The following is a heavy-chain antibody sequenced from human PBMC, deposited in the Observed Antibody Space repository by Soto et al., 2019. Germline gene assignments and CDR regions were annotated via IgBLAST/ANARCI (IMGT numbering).Heavy chain of an antibody. J-gene: IGHJ4*02. V-gene: IGHV3-30-3*01. D-gene: IGHD2-21*01. CDR1: GFAFSTYP. CDR3: ASRRGDGYFEL. Sequence: QVQLVESGGGVVQPERSLRLSCAASGFAFSTYPMYWVRQAPGKGLEWLAFISSDGSSRYYAASVKGRFTISRDNSKNILFLQMSSLRTEDTSVYYCASRRGDGYFELWGQGTLVTVSS. CDR2: ISSDGSSR.